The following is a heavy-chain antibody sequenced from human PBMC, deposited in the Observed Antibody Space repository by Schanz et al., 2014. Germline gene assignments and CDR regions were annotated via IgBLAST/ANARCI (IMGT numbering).Heavy chain of an antibody. J-gene: IGHJ4*02. CDR3: ARGRTFDY. CDR2: MNPNSGNP. V-gene: IGHV1-8*01. CDR1: GYTFTSYD. Sequence: QVQLIQSGAEVKKPGASVKVSCTASGYTFTSYDINWVRQAPGQGLEWLGWMNPNSGNPGFAQKFRGRVTMTRNTSMSTAYIELHILTSEDTAVYYCARGRTFDYWGQGTLRTVSS.